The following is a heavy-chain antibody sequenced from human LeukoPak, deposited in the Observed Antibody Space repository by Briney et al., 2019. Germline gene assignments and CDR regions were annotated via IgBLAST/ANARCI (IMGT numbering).Heavy chain of an antibody. CDR3: ASYFGRS. D-gene: IGHD3-10*01. J-gene: IGHJ5*02. CDR1: GFTVSSNF. Sequence: PGASLRPSCAASGFTVSSNFMLWVRQAPGKGLEWVSFIYSGGTIYYADSVKGRFTISRDNSKNTLYLQMNNLRAEDTAVYYCASYFGRSWGQGTLVTVSS. CDR2: IYSGGTI. V-gene: IGHV3-53*01.